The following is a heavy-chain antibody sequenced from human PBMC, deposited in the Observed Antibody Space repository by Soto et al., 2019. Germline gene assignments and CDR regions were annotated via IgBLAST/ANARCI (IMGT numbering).Heavy chain of an antibody. D-gene: IGHD6-19*01. CDR1: GFTFNIYS. CDR2: TSPNSTYI. V-gene: IGHV3-21*01. Sequence: GGSLRLSCAASGFTFNIYSMNWVRQAPGKGLEWVSSTSPNSTYISYADSVKGRFTISRDNAKNSLNLQMDSLRAEDTAVYYCATTPIRSTGWSGAFWGHGTLVTVSS. CDR3: ATTPIRSTGWSGAF. J-gene: IGHJ4*01.